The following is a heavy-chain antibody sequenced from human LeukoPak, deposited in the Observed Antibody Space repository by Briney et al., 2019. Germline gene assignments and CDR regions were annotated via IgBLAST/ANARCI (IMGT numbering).Heavy chain of an antibody. Sequence: GGSLRLSCAASGLTFSDYYMSWIRQAPGKGLEWVSYISSSGSTIYYADSVKGRFTISRDNAKNSLYLQMNSLRAEDTAVYYCARDLGGSYDPNKAARIVGAWDAFDIWGQGTMVTVSS. V-gene: IGHV3-11*04. CDR1: GLTFSDYY. J-gene: IGHJ3*02. CDR2: ISSSGSTI. D-gene: IGHD1-26*01. CDR3: ARDLGGSYDPNKAARIVGAWDAFDI.